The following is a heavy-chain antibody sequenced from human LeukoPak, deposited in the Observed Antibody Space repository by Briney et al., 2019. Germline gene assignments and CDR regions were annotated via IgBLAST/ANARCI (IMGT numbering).Heavy chain of an antibody. CDR2: ISGSGGRT. J-gene: IGHJ1*01. D-gene: IGHD3-22*01. CDR1: GFTFSNYA. V-gene: IGHV3-23*01. CDR3: AKSRFYDSSGHEYVHY. Sequence: GGSLRLSCAASGFTFSNYAMSWVRQAPGEGLEWVSTISGSGGRTYYADSVKGRFTISRDNSKNTLYLQMNSLRAEDTAVYYCAKSRFYDSSGHEYVHYWGQGTLVTVSS.